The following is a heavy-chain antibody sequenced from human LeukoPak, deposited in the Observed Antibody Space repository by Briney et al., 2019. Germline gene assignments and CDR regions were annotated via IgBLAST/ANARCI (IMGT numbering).Heavy chain of an antibody. J-gene: IGHJ6*03. D-gene: IGHD3-3*01. V-gene: IGHV1-69*13. CDR2: IIPIFGTA. CDR1: GGTFSSYA. Sequence: SVTVSCKASGGTFSSYAISWVRQAPGQGLEWMGGIIPIFGTANYAQKFQGRVTITADESTSTAYMELSSLRSEDTAVYYCAGDPYDFWSGFPDRDAVAYYYMDVWGKGTTVTVSS. CDR3: AGDPYDFWSGFPDRDAVAYYYMDV.